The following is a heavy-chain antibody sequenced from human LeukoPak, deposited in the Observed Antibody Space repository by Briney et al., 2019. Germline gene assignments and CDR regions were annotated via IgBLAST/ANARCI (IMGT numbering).Heavy chain of an antibody. J-gene: IGHJ4*02. D-gene: IGHD1-26*01. CDR2: ISSSSPTI. V-gene: IGHV3-48*01. CDR3: ARDPDQIEGANFHY. CDR1: GFIFSSYG. Sequence: GGSLRLSCAASGFIFSSYGMNWVRQAPGKGLEWVSYISSSSPTIYYADSVKGRFTISRDNAKNSLYLQMNSLRAEDTAVYYCARDPDQIEGANFHYWGQGILVTVSS.